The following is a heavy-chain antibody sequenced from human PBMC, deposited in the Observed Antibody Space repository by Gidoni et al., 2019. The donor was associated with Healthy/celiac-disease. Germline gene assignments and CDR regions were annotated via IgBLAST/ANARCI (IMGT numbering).Heavy chain of an antibody. Sequence: QVQLVQSGAEVKKPGASMKVSCQASGYTFTGYYMHWVRQAPGQGLEWMGWINPNSGGTNYAQKFQGRVTMTRDTSISTAYMELSRLRSDDTAVYYCARDRYSYGSGDAFDIWGQGTMVTVSS. CDR2: INPNSGGT. J-gene: IGHJ3*02. CDR3: ARDRYSYGSGDAFDI. V-gene: IGHV1-2*02. D-gene: IGHD5-18*01. CDR1: GYTFTGYY.